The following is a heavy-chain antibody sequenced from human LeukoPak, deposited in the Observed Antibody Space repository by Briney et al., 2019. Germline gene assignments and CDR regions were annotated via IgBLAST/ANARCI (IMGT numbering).Heavy chain of an antibody. CDR1: GYRFNAYW. V-gene: IGHV5-51*01. D-gene: IGHD6-13*01. CDR2: IYPGDSDT. J-gene: IGHJ4*02. Sequence: GESLKISCKGSGYRFNAYWIAWVRQMPGKGLEWMGIIYPGDSDTRYSPSFQGQVTISADKSISTAYLQWSSLKASDTAMYYCARHGSGGSSSWPPLIDYWGQGTLVTVSS. CDR3: ARHGSGGSSSWPPLIDY.